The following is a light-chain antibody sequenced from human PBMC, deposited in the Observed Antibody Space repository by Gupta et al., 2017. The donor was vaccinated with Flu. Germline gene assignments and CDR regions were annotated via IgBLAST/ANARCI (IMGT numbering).Light chain of an antibody. CDR1: ASVGSN. CDR2: SSS. V-gene: IGKV3-15*01. Sequence: EIVMTQSPDPRSVSPGERATLSCRTSASVGSNLAWYQQNLGQAPRLVIYSSSTRAAGIPPRFRVSGSGTDFTLTISSLQSEDFALYYCQQYADWPVPFGGGTKVEIK. CDR3: QQYADWPVP. J-gene: IGKJ4*01.